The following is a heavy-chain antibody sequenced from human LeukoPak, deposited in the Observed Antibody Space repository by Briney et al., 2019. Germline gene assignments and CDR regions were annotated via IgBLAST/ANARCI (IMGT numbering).Heavy chain of an antibody. CDR3: AKEYDSGGYGANFDY. V-gene: IGHV3-23*01. D-gene: IGHD3-10*01. Sequence: GGSLRLSCVGSGFTFSTYTMSWVRQAPGKGLEWVSALSGDEDYTYYADSVKGRFTISRDNSRNTMYLQMDSLRAEDTAVYYCAKEYDSGGYGANFDYWGQGTLVTVSS. CDR1: GFTFSTYT. J-gene: IGHJ4*02. CDR2: LSGDEDYT.